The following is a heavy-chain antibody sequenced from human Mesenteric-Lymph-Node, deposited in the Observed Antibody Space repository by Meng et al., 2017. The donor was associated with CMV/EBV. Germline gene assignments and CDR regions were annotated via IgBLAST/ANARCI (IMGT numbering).Heavy chain of an antibody. CDR1: GGSINSYY. CDR2: IHYSGST. Sequence: GSLRLSCTVSGGSINSYYRSWIRQPPGKGLEWIGYIHYSGSTNYNPSLKSRVTISVDTSKNQFSLKLSSVTAADTAVYYCARDITGTDWFDPWGQGTLVTVSS. J-gene: IGHJ5*02. D-gene: IGHD1-7*01. CDR3: ARDITGTDWFDP. V-gene: IGHV4-59*01.